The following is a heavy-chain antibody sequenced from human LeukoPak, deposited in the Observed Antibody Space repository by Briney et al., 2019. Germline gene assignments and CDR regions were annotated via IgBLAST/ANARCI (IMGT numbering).Heavy chain of an antibody. CDR1: GGTFSSYA. V-gene: IGHV1-69*04. CDR3: AADSYAYYYGMDV. J-gene: IGHJ6*02. D-gene: IGHD2-2*01. Sequence: VASVKVSCKASGGTFSSYAISWVRQAPGQGLEWMGRIIPVLGIANYAQKFQGRVTITADKSTSTAYMELSSLRSEDTAVYYCAADSYAYYYGMDVWGQGTTVTVSS. CDR2: IIPVLGIA.